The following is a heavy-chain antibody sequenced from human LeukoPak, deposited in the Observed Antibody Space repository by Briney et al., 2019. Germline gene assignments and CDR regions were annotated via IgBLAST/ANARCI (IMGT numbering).Heavy chain of an antibody. CDR1: GDSFTTYW. D-gene: IGHD3/OR15-3a*01. V-gene: IGHV5-10-1*01. Sequence: GESLKISCKGSGDSFTTYWIGWVRQMPGKGLECMGRIDPNDSYTEYSPSFQGHVTISTDKSTTTAYLQWSSLKASDTAIYYCARQGENDFLLYWGQGTLVTVSS. CDR2: IDPNDSYT. J-gene: IGHJ4*02. CDR3: ARQGENDFLLY.